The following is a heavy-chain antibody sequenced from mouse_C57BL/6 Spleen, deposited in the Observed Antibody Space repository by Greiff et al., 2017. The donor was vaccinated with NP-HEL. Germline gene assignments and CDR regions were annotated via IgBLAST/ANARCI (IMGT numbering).Heavy chain of an antibody. V-gene: IGHV5-17*01. CDR2: ISSGSSTI. CDR1: GFTFSDYG. CDR3: ARRDYAMDY. J-gene: IGHJ4*01. Sequence: EVKLMESGGGLVKPGGSLKLSFAASGFTFSDYGMHWVRQAPEKGLEWVAYISSGSSTIYYADTVKGRFTISRDNAKNTLFLQMTSLRSEDTAMYYCARRDYAMDYWGQGTSVTVSS.